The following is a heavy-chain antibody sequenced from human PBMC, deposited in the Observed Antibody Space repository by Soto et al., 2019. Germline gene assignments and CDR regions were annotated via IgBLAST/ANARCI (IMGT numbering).Heavy chain of an antibody. CDR1: GGSISSYY. J-gene: IGHJ4*02. Sequence: PSETLSLTCTVSGGSISSYYWSWIRQPPGKGLEWIGYIYYSGSTNYNPPLKSRVTISVDTSKNQFSLKLSSVTAADTAVYYCARSYSSSWYRHFDYWGQGTLVTVSS. CDR3: ARSYSSSWYRHFDY. CDR2: IYYSGST. D-gene: IGHD6-13*01. V-gene: IGHV4-59*01.